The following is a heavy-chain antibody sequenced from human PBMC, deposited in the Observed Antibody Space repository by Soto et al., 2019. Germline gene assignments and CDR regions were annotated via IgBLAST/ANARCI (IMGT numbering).Heavy chain of an antibody. J-gene: IGHJ4*02. CDR2: IYYSGST. V-gene: IGHV4-59*01. D-gene: IGHD6-13*01. Sequence: SETLSLTCTVSGGSISSYYWSWIRQPPGKGLEWIGYIYYSGSTNYNPSLKSRVTISVDTSKNQFSLKLSSVTAADTAVYYCARALGPLDSSSWYFDYWGQGTLVTVSS. CDR1: GGSISSYY. CDR3: ARALGPLDSSSWYFDY.